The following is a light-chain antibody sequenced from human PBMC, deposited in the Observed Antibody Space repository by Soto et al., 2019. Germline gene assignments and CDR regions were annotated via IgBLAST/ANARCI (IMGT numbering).Light chain of an antibody. J-gene: IGKJ1*01. Sequence: EIVMTQSPATLSVSPGERATLSCRASQSVSIYLAWYQQKPGQAPRLLIYDASNRATGIPDRFSGSGSGTDFTLTISRLEPEDFAVYYCQYYGTSPKPFGQGTKVDI. CDR2: DAS. CDR3: QYYGTSPKP. V-gene: IGKV3-20*01. CDR1: QSVSIY.